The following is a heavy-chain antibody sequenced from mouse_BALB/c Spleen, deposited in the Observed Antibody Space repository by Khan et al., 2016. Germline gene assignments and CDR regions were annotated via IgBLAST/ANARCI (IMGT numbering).Heavy chain of an antibody. V-gene: IGHV9-3-1*01. D-gene: IGHD1-1*01. J-gene: IGHJ3*01. CDR3: ARPDYGSSRGFAY. CDR1: GYTFTNYG. Sequence: QIQLVQSGPELKKPGETAKMSCKASGYTFTNYGMNWVKQAPGKGLKWMGWINTYTGEPTYADDFKGRFAFSLETSASTAYLQISNLKNEDTATYFCARPDYGSSRGFAYWGQGTLVTVSA. CDR2: INTYTGEP.